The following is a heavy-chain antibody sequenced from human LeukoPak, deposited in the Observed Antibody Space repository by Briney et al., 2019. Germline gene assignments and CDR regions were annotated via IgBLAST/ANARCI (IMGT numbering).Heavy chain of an antibody. CDR3: AKVPARFTGSYTGSDY. CDR2: IRYDGNNK. CDR1: GFTFNSYG. D-gene: IGHD3-10*01. Sequence: SGGSLRLSCAASGFTFNSYGMHWIRQAPGKGLEWVAFIRYDGNNKDHADSVKGRFTVSRDNSKNTLYLQMNSLRTEDTAVYYCAKVPARFTGSYTGSDYWGQGTLVTVSS. V-gene: IGHV3-30*02. J-gene: IGHJ4*02.